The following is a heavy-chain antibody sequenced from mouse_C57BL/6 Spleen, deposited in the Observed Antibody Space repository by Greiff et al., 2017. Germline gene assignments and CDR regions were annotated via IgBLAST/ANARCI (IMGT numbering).Heavy chain of an antibody. CDR2: IHPNSGST. CDR1: GYTFTSYW. V-gene: IGHV1-64*01. Sequence: QVQLQQSGAELVKPGASVKLSCKASGYTFTSYWMHWVKQRPGQGLEWIGMIHPNSGSTNYNEKFKSKATLTVDKSSSTAYMQLSSLTSEDSAVYYCARLRGESYAMDYWGQGTSVTVSS. CDR3: ARLRGESYAMDY. J-gene: IGHJ4*01. D-gene: IGHD6-2*01.